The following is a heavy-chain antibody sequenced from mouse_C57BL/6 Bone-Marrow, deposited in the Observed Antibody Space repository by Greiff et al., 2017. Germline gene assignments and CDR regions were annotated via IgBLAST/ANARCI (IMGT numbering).Heavy chain of an antibody. V-gene: IGHV2-6*01. CDR1: GFSLTSYG. D-gene: IGHD1-1*01. J-gene: IGHJ4*01. CDR2: IWGVGST. CDR3: ALFYYGSSYEAMDY. Sequence: VKLMESGPGLVAPSQSLSITCTVSGFSLTSYGVDWVRQSPGKGLEWLGVIWGVGSTNYNSALKSRLSISKDNSKSQVFSKMNSLQTDDTAMYYCALFYYGSSYEAMDYWGQGTSVTVSS.